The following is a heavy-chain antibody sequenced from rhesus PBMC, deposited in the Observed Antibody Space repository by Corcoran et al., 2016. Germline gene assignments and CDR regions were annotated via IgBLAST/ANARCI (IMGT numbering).Heavy chain of an antibody. CDR1: GGSFSSYW. V-gene: IGHV4-80*01. J-gene: IGHJ4*01. D-gene: IGHD2-27*01. Sequence: QVQLQASGPGLVRPSETLSLTFAVSGGSFSSYWWSWFRRPPGEGLEWVGENNGDYGSTNFNPSLKSRVTISKDASNNQFSLKLSSVTAADTAVYYCARGIVVAVTANLDYWGQGVLVTVSS. CDR3: ARGIVVAVTANLDY. CDR2: NNGDYGST.